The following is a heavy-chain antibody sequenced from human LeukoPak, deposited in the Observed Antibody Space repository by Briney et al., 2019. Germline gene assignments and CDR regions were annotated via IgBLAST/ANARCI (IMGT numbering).Heavy chain of an antibody. J-gene: IGHJ4*02. D-gene: IGHD1-20*01. Sequence: SETLSLTCAVSGYSLSSGCYWGWIRQPPGKGLEWIGSIYQSGNRYEKSSLKSRLTLSVDTSKNQFSLKVTSVTAADTAVYSCARSPSRYNWNFDYWGQGILVVVSS. CDR3: ARSPSRYNWNFDY. CDR1: GYSLSSGCY. CDR2: IYQSGNR. V-gene: IGHV4-38-2*01.